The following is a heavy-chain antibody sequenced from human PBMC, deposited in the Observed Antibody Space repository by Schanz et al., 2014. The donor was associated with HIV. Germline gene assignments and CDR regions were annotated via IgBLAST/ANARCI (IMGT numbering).Heavy chain of an antibody. CDR1: GFTFSNYG. Sequence: VQLVESGGGVIQPGRSLRLSCTASGFTFSNYGMHWVRQAPGKGLEWVSGISWSETKIGYADSVKGRFTISRDNAKKFLYLQMNSLRIEDTAVYYCARDSPVAAGTLDYWGQGTLVTVSS. J-gene: IGHJ4*02. V-gene: IGHV3-9*01. CDR2: ISWSETKI. D-gene: IGHD6-13*01. CDR3: ARDSPVAAGTLDY.